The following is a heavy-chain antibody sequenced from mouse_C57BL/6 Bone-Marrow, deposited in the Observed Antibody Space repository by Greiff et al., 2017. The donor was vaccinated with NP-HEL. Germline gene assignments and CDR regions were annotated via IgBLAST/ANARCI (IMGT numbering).Heavy chain of an antibody. Sequence: EVMLVESGGGLVQPGGSLSLSCAASGFTFTDYYMSWVRQPPGKALEWLGFIRNKANGYTTEYSASVKGRFTISRDNSQSILYLQMNALRAEDSATYYCPSSPLYYDYDDPWYFDVWGTGTTVTVSS. CDR1: GFTFTDYY. D-gene: IGHD2-4*01. CDR3: PSSPLYYDYDDPWYFDV. V-gene: IGHV7-3*01. J-gene: IGHJ1*03. CDR2: IRNKANGYTT.